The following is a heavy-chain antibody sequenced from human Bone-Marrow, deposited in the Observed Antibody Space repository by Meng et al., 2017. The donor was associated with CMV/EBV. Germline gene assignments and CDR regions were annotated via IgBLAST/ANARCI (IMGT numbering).Heavy chain of an antibody. CDR2: ISYDGSNK. D-gene: IGHD6-19*01. Sequence: GESLKISCAASGFTFSSYSMNWVRQAPGKGLEWVAVISYDGSNKYYADSVKGRFTISRVNSKNTLYLQMNSLRAEDTAVYYCARDQVGGSGFRYYYYGMDVWGQGTTVTVSS. J-gene: IGHJ6*02. CDR1: GFTFSSYS. CDR3: ARDQVGGSGFRYYYYGMDV. V-gene: IGHV3-30*03.